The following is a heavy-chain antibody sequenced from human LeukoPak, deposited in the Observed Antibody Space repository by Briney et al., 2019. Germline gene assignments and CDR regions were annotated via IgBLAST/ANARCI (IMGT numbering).Heavy chain of an antibody. J-gene: IGHJ2*01. D-gene: IGHD6-13*01. CDR3: ASTLKQQLVLHWYFDL. CDR1: GGSISSYY. Sequence: PSETLSLTCTVSGGSISSYYWSWIRQPPGKGLEWIGYIYYSGSTNYNPSLKSRVTISVDTSKTQFSLKLSSVTASDTAVYYCASTLKQQLVLHWYFDLWGRGTLVTVSS. CDR2: IYYSGST. V-gene: IGHV4-59*01.